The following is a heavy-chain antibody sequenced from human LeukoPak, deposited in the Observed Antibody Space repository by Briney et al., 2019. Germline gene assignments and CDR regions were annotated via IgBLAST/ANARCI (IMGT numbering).Heavy chain of an antibody. Sequence: PGGSLRLSCAASGFTFSSYGMHWVRQAPGKGLEWVTFIQYDGSDIFYADSVRGRFTISRDNSKNTVYLQMNSLTTEDTAVYYCAKDAVLGIAVAGCPDYWGQGTLVTVSS. CDR3: AKDAVLGIAVAGCPDY. V-gene: IGHV3-30*02. CDR1: GFTFSSYG. CDR2: IQYDGSDI. J-gene: IGHJ4*02. D-gene: IGHD6-19*01.